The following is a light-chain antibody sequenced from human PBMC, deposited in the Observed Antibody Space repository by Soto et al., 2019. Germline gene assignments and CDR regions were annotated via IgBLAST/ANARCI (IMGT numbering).Light chain of an antibody. Sequence: DIQLTQSPSFLSTSVGDRVTITCRASQGISNYLAWYQQKPGKVPKLLIYAASTLQSGVPSRFSGSGSGTDFTLTISSLQPEDVATYYCQKYNSAPPFTFGPGTKVDIK. CDR2: AAS. J-gene: IGKJ3*01. V-gene: IGKV1-27*01. CDR1: QGISNY. CDR3: QKYNSAPPFT.